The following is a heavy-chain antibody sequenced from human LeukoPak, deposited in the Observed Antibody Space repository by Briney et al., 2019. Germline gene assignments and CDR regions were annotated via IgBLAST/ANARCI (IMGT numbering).Heavy chain of an antibody. V-gene: IGHV1-46*01. CDR2: INPSGGST. CDR1: GYTFTSYY. CDR3: AGGNTDYYYGSGSYYMDV. J-gene: IGHJ6*03. D-gene: IGHD3-10*01. Sequence: ASVKVSCKASGYTFTSYYMHWVRQAPGQGLEWMGIINPSGGSTSYAQKFQGRGTMPRDMSTSTAYMELSSLRSEDTAVYYCAGGNTDYYYGSGSYYMDVWGKGTTVTISS.